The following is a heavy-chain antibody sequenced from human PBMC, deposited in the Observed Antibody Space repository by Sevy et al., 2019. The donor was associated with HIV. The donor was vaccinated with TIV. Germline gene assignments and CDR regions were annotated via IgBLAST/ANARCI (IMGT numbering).Heavy chain of an antibody. Sequence: GGSLRLSCAASGFTFSSYSMNWVRQAPGKGLEWVSSISSSSSYIYYADSVKGRFTLSRDNAKNSLYLQMNSLGAEDTAVYYCASDPGRVVSFGSGSYETPNDYWGQGTLVTVSS. CDR1: GFTFSSYS. D-gene: IGHD3-10*01. CDR3: ASDPGRVVSFGSGSYETPNDY. V-gene: IGHV3-21*01. J-gene: IGHJ4*02. CDR2: ISSSSSYI.